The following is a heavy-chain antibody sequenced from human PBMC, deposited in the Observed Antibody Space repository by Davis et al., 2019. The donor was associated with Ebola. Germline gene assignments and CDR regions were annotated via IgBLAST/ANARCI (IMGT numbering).Heavy chain of an antibody. CDR1: GGSVSSGSYY. V-gene: IGHV4-61*01. CDR3: AGDMIAARRYYYYYYGMDV. D-gene: IGHD6-6*01. CDR2: IYYSGST. J-gene: IGHJ6*02. Sequence: SETLSLTCTVSGGSVSSGSYYWSWIRQPPGKGLEWIGYIYYSGSTNYNPSLKSRVTISVDTSKNQFSLKLSSVTAADTAVYYCAGDMIAARRYYYYYYGMDVWGQGTTVTVSS.